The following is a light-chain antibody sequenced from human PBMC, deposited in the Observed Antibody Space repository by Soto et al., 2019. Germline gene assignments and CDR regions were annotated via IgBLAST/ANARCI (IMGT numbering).Light chain of an antibody. V-gene: IGKV1-5*03. CDR3: QQYNNYWS. CDR1: QSISDS. J-gene: IGKJ1*01. CDR2: KAS. Sequence: DIQMTQSPSTLSASVGDRVTITCRASQSISDSLAWYLLKPGKAPKLLIYKASTLESGVPSRFSGSASGTEFTLTISSLQPDDVATYYCQQYNNYWSFGQGTKVEIK.